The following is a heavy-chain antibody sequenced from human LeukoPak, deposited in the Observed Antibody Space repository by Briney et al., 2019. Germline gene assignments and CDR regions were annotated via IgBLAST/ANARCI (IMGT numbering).Heavy chain of an antibody. D-gene: IGHD5-12*01. J-gene: IGHJ4*02. Sequence: PGGSLRPSCAASGFPFNSYWMTWVRQAPGKGLEWVSYISSSGSTIYYADSVKGRFTISRDNAKNSLYLQMNSLRAEDTAVYYCARGSWFSGYGFDYWGQGTLVTVSS. CDR3: ARGSWFSGYGFDY. CDR2: ISSSGSTI. CDR1: GFPFNSYW. V-gene: IGHV3-48*04.